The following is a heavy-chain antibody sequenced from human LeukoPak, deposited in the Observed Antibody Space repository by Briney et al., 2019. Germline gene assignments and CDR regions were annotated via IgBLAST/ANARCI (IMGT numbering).Heavy chain of an antibody. D-gene: IGHD1-26*01. J-gene: IGHJ4*02. V-gene: IGHV3-74*01. CDR3: ARDRNTGSSYENLFEY. Sequence: GGSLRLSCAASGFTFSSNAMSWVRHAPGKGLVWVSRINTDGGGTTYADSVKGRFTISRDNAKNTLYLQMNSLRAEDTSVYYCARDRNTGSSYENLFEYWGQGSLVTVSS. CDR1: GFTFSSNA. CDR2: INTDGGGT.